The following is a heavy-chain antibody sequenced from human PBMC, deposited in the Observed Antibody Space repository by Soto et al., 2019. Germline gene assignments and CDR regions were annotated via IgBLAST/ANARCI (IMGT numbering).Heavy chain of an antibody. V-gene: IGHV3-15*01. CDR3: ATDILADYEVL. CDR2: IKSKSDGGAT. J-gene: IGHJ4*02. CDR1: GITFNTAW. Sequence: GSLRLSCAASGITFNTAWMNWVRQVPGKGLEWVGRIKSKSDGGATEYAAPVKGRFTISRDDSKATLYLQMNSLKTEDTAVYYCATDILADYEVLWGQGTLVTVSS. D-gene: IGHD4-17*01.